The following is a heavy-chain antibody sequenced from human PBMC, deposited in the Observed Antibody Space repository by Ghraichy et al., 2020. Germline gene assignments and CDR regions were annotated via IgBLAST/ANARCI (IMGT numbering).Heavy chain of an antibody. CDR2: IYYSGGT. CDR1: GGSIRSSSYY. V-gene: IGHV4-39*01. Sequence: SETLSLTCTVSGGSIRSSSYYWGWIRQPPGKGLEWIGSIYYSGGTYYNPSLKSRVTISVDTSKNQFSLKLSSGTAADTAVYYCARYDSSGYYYVTLDSWGQGTLVTVSS. J-gene: IGHJ4*02. CDR3: ARYDSSGYYYVTLDS. D-gene: IGHD3-22*01.